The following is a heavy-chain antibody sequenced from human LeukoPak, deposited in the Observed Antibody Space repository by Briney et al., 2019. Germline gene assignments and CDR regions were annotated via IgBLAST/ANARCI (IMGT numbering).Heavy chain of an antibody. D-gene: IGHD3-3*01. CDR3: AKGGQNYDFWRFAY. J-gene: IGHJ4*02. Sequence: GGSLRLSCAASGFTFSNYAMNWVRQAPGKGLEWVSSISGSGGSTYFAGSVKGRVTISRDNSKNTMYMQMNSLRVEDTAVYYCAKGGQNYDFWRFAYWGQGPLVTVSS. CDR2: ISGSGGST. CDR1: GFTFSNYA. V-gene: IGHV3-23*01.